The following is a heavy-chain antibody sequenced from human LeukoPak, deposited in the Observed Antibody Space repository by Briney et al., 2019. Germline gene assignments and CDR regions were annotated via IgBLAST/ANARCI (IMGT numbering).Heavy chain of an antibody. CDR3: AGLSNYGDYYFDY. V-gene: IGHV3-53*01. CDR1: GFTLSNVW. Sequence: GGSLRLSCAASGFTLSNVWMNWVRQAPGKGLEWASVIYSGGSTYYADSVKGRFTNSRDNSKNTLYLQMNSLRAEDTAVYYCAGLSNYGDYYFDYWGQGTLVTVSS. D-gene: IGHD4-17*01. CDR2: IYSGGST. J-gene: IGHJ4*02.